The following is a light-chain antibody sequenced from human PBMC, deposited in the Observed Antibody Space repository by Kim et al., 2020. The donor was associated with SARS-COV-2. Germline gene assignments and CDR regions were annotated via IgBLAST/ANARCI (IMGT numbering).Light chain of an antibody. CDR3: NSRGSNDNVL. CDR2: GKN. CDR1: SLRSYY. Sequence: SSELTQDPAVSVALGQTVRITCQGDSLRSYYATWYQQKPGQAPIVVIYGKNNRPSGIPDRFSGSSSGDTASLTITGTQAGDEADYYCNSRGSNDNVLFGGGTMLTVL. J-gene: IGLJ2*01. V-gene: IGLV3-19*01.